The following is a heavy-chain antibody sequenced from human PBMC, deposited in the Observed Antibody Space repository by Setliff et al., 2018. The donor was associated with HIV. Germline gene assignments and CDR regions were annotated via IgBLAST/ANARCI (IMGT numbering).Heavy chain of an antibody. CDR3: ARGRLYGVVYY. Sequence: PSETLSLTCTVSGGSISSHYWSCIRQPPGKGLEWVGSLYYSGSTNYNPSPKSRVTISVDTSKNQFSLKLTSVTAADTAVYYCARGRLYGVVYYWGQGTLVTVSS. J-gene: IGHJ4*02. D-gene: IGHD3-3*01. CDR2: LYYSGST. CDR1: GGSISSHY. V-gene: IGHV4-59*11.